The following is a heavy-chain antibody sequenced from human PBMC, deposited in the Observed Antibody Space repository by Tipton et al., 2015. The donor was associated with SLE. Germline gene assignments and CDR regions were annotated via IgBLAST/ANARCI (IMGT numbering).Heavy chain of an antibody. CDR1: GGSFSGYY. J-gene: IGHJ4*02. V-gene: IGHV4-34*01. Sequence: TLSLTCAVYGGSFSGYYWSWIRQLPGKGLEWIGEINHSGSTNYNPSLKSRVTISVDTSKNQFSLKLSSVTAADTAVYYCASLVWGSGSYLRDYWGQGTLVTVSS. CDR3: ASLVWGSGSYLRDY. CDR2: INHSGST. D-gene: IGHD3-10*01.